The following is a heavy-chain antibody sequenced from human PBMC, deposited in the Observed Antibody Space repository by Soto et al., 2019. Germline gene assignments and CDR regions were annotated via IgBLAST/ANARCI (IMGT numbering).Heavy chain of an antibody. J-gene: IGHJ4*02. V-gene: IGHV1-24*01. D-gene: IGHD6-19*01. CDR1: GYTLTELC. Sequence: ASVKVSCNFSGYTLTELCMHLLRQARGKGLEWMGGFDPEDDETIYAQKFQGRVTMTEDTSTATAYMELSSLRSEDTAVYYCATEMRRLQWLLTSYYFDYWGQGTLVTVSS. CDR3: ATEMRRLQWLLTSYYFDY. CDR2: FDPEDDET.